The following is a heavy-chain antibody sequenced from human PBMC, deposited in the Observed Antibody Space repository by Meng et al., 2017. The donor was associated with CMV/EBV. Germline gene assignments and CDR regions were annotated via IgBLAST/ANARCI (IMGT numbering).Heavy chain of an antibody. CDR1: GGTFSSYA. CDR2: IIPIFGTA. Sequence: SVKVSCKASGGTFSSYAISWVRQAPGQGLEWRGGIIPIFGTANYAQKFQGRVTITTDESTSTAYMELSSLRSEDTAVYYCARGHSTYYDFWSGYSIRLYYYYYGMDVWGQGTTVTVSS. CDR3: ARGHSTYYDFWSGYSIRLYYYYYGMDV. D-gene: IGHD3-3*01. J-gene: IGHJ6*02. V-gene: IGHV1-69*05.